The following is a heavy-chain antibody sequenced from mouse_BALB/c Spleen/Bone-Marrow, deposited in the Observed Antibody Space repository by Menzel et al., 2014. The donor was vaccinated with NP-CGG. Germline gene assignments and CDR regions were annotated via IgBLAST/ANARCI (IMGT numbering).Heavy chain of an antibody. V-gene: IGHV1-14*01. CDR3: ARTTVVDIYWYFDV. CDR2: INPYNDGS. CDR1: GYTFTSYV. J-gene: IGHJ1*01. Sequence: EVQLQQSGPELVKPGASVKMSYKASGYTFTSYVLHWVKQKPGQGLEWIGYINPYNDGSKYNEKFKGKATLTSDKSSSTAYMELSSLTSEDSAVYYCARTTVVDIYWYFDVWGAGTTVTVSS. D-gene: IGHD1-1*01.